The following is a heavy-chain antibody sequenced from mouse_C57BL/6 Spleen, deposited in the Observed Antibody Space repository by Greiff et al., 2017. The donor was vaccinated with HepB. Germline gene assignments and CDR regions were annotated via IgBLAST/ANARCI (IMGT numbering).Heavy chain of an antibody. V-gene: IGHV14-3*01. CDR1: GFNIKNTY. J-gene: IGHJ2*01. CDR2: IDPANGNT. D-gene: IGHD4-1*01. CDR3: ARSGGPLGRGYYFDY. Sequence: VHVKQSVAELVRPGASVKLSCTASGFNIKNTYMHWVKQRPEQGLEWIGRIDPANGNTKYAPKFQGKATITADTSSNTAYLQLSSLTSEDTAIYYCARSGGPLGRGYYFDYWGQGTTLTVSS.